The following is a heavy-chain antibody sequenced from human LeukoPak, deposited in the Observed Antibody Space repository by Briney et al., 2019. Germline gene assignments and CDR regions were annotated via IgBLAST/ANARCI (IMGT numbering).Heavy chain of an antibody. V-gene: IGHV1-69*04. J-gene: IGHJ5*01. CDR3: ARDPSGYSSGWYWFDS. CDR1: GSTFSNFP. CDR2: IIPILAIS. Sequence: WASVTVSCKASGSTFSNFPINWVRQAPGQGLEWMGRIIPILAISNFAQKFQGRVTITADKSTSTAYMELSSLKFEDTAVYYCARDPSGYSSGWYWFDSWGQGTLVTVSS. D-gene: IGHD6-19*01.